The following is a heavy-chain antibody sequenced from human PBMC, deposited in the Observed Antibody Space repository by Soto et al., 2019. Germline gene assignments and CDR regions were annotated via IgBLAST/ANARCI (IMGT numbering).Heavy chain of an antibody. CDR1: GFTFSRFD. CDR2: ISGGGNPT. CDR3: AKDITYDSSAYDS. D-gene: IGHD3-22*01. V-gene: IGHV3-23*01. J-gene: IGHJ4*02. Sequence: EVQLLESGGGLVQPGGSLRLSCAASGFTFSRFDMSWVRQAPGKGLEWVSGISGGGNPTYYSESVKGRFTISRDSVKNTLYLQMNSLRPEDTAAYHCAKDITYDSSAYDSWGQGTLVTVSS.